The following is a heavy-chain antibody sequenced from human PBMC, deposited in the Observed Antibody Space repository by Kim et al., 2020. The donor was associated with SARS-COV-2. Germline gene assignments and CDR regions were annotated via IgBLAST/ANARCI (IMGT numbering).Heavy chain of an antibody. V-gene: IGHV3-11*01. Sequence: GGSLRLSCAASGFTFSDYYMSWIRQAPGKGLEWVSYISSSGSTIYYADSVTGRFTISRDNAKNSLYLQMNSLRAEDTAVYYCARDGKSYYDFWSGYEWRSSYYYCMDFWGQGTTVTGSS. CDR3: ARDGKSYYDFWSGYEWRSSYYYCMDF. D-gene: IGHD3-3*01. CDR1: GFTFSDYY. CDR2: ISSSGSTI. J-gene: IGHJ6*02.